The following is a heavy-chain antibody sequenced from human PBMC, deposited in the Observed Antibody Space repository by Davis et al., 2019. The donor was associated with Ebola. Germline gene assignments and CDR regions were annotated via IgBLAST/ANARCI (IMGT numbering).Heavy chain of an antibody. Sequence: GESLKISCAASGFTFSSYAMSWVRQAPGKGLEWVSAISGSGGSTYYADSVKGRFTISRDNSKNTLYLQMNSLRAEDTAVYYCAKDLVFGVVYGENWFDPWGQGTLVTVSS. CDR2: ISGSGGST. CDR3: AKDLVFGVVYGENWFDP. D-gene: IGHD3-3*01. J-gene: IGHJ5*02. V-gene: IGHV3-23*01. CDR1: GFTFSSYA.